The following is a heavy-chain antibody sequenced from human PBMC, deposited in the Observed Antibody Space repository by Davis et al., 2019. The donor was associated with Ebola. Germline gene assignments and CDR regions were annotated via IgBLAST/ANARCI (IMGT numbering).Heavy chain of an antibody. CDR3: AKFPRGYSYGPEYYFDY. Sequence: GESPKIPCAASGFTFSSYAMSWVRQAPGKGPAWVAVISYDGTNKIYADSVKGRFTISRDNSKNTLYLQMNSLRAEDTAVYYCAKFPRGYSYGPEYYFDYWGQGTLVTVSS. V-gene: IGHV3-30-3*01. CDR1: GFTFSSYA. D-gene: IGHD5-18*01. J-gene: IGHJ4*02. CDR2: ISYDGTNK.